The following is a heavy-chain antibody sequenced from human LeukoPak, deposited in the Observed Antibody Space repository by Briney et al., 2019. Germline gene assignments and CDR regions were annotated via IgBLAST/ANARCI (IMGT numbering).Heavy chain of an antibody. J-gene: IGHJ4*02. Sequence: SETLSLTCAVYGGSFSGYYWSWIRQPPGKGLEWIGEINHSGSTNYNPSLKSRVTISVDTSKNQFSLKLSSVTAADTAVYYCARRSYYDFWSGYYTDYWGQGTLVTVSS. D-gene: IGHD3-3*01. CDR2: INHSGST. CDR1: GGSFSGYY. CDR3: ARRSYYDFWSGYYTDY. V-gene: IGHV4-34*01.